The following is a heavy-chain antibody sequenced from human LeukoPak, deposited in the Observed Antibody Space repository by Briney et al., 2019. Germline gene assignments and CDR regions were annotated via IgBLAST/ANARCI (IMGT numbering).Heavy chain of an antibody. D-gene: IGHD6-13*01. CDR3: AREGSSWSIDY. Sequence: ASVKVSCKASGYTFTGYYMHWVRQAPGQGLEWMGRINPKSGGTNFAQNFQGRVAMTRDTSISTAYMELSRLRSDDTAVYYCAREGSSWSIDYWGQGTLVTVSS. J-gene: IGHJ4*02. CDR2: INPKSGGT. CDR1: GYTFTGYY. V-gene: IGHV1-2*06.